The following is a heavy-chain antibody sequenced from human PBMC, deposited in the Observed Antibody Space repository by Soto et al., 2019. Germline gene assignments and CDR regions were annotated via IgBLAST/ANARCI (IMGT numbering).Heavy chain of an antibody. D-gene: IGHD3-9*01. CDR1: GASIYSGEYY. Sequence: QLQLQGSGPGLVKPSETLSLTCTVSGASIYSGEYYWAWIRQSPGQGLEWIGTISYSGSTYYNQSLRSRVTISIDTSRNQFSLKLNSVTAADTAVYYCARPYSFGWSGVASWGQGTLVTVSS. CDR2: ISYSGST. J-gene: IGHJ5*02. CDR3: ARPYSFGWSGVAS. V-gene: IGHV4-39*01.